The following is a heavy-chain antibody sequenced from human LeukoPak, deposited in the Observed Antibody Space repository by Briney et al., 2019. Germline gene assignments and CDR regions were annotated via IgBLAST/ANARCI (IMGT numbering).Heavy chain of an antibody. CDR2: INSDGSTT. J-gene: IGHJ4*02. V-gene: IGHV3-74*01. CDR1: GFTFSSYW. CDR3: AKAKGYSGNGDFDY. Sequence: GGSLRLSCAASGFTFSSYWMHWVRQAPGKGLVWVSRINSDGSTTSYADSVEGRFTISRENAKNSLYLQMNSLRAEDTALYYCAKAKGYSGNGDFDYWGQGTLVTVSS. D-gene: IGHD1-26*01.